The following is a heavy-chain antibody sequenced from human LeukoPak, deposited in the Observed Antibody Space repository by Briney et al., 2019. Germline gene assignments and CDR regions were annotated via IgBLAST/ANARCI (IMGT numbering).Heavy chain of an antibody. CDR3: ARDGGRKDDY. V-gene: IGHV3-7*01. J-gene: IGHJ4*02. Sequence: GGSLRLSCTASGFTFSSYWMTWVRQAPGKGLEWVANVKQDGSEKYYVDSVRGRFTISRDNAKNSLYLQMNSLRAEDTAVYYCARDGGRKDDYWGQGTLVTVSS. D-gene: IGHD2-15*01. CDR1: GFTFSSYW. CDR2: VKQDGSEK.